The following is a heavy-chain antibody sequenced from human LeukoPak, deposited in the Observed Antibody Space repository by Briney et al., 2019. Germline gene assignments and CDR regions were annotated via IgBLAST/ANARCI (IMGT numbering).Heavy chain of an antibody. CDR2: IYPGDSDT. V-gene: IGHV5-51*01. Sequence: GASLKISCKGSGSCFTSYWIGWVRQMPGKGLEWMGIIYPGDSDTRYSPSFQGQVTISADKSISTAYLQWSSLKASDTAMYYCARVVGATTFFYYYYMDVWGKGTTVTVSS. J-gene: IGHJ6*03. CDR3: ARVVGATTFFYYYYMDV. CDR1: GSCFTSYW. D-gene: IGHD1-26*01.